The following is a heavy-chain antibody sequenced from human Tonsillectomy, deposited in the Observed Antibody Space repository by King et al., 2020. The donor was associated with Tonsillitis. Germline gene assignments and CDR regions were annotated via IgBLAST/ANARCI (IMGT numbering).Heavy chain of an antibody. CDR3: ARDGYSTTWYYFDC. J-gene: IGHJ4*02. Sequence: VQLVESGGGVVQPGRSLRLSCAASGFTFSTYAMHWVRQAPGKGLEWVAVISYDGTNKYYADSVKGRFTISRENSKNTLYLQMNSLRPEDTAVYYFARDGYSTTWYYFDCWGQGSLVTVSS. D-gene: IGHD6-13*01. CDR2: ISYDGTNK. V-gene: IGHV3-30-3*01. CDR1: GFTFSTYA.